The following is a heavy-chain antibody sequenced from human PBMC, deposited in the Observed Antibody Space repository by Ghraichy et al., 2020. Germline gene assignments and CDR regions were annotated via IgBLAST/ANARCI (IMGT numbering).Heavy chain of an antibody. CDR1: GFTFSNAW. D-gene: IGHD5-12*01. V-gene: IGHV3-15*01. CDR2: IKSKTDGGTT. J-gene: IGHJ4*02. Sequence: GGSLRLSCAASGFTFSNAWMSWVRQAPGKGLEWVGRIKSKTDGGTTDYAAPVKGRFTISRDDSKNTLYLQMNSLKTEDTAVYYCTTDQAYSGLYYFDYWGQGTLVTVSS. CDR3: TTDQAYSGLYYFDY.